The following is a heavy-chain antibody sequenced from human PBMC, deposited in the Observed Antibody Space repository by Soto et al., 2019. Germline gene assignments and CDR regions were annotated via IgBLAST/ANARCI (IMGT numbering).Heavy chain of an antibody. CDR1: GGSINTFY. J-gene: IGHJ4*02. CDR2: IFSSGST. D-gene: IGHD5-12*01. V-gene: IGHV4-4*07. CDR3: AREGSYSAYNFAHGIQSWSIDF. Sequence: PSETLSLTCAVSGGSINTFYWSWVRQPAGKGLEWIGRIFSSGSTSFNPSLESRVAMSVDTSKNHFSLNLSSVTAADMAVYYCAREGSYSAYNFAHGIQSWSIDFWGQAPLLTVSS.